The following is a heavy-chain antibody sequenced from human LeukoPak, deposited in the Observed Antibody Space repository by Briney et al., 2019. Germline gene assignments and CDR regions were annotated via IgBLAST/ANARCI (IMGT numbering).Heavy chain of an antibody. D-gene: IGHD6-6*01. CDR1: GFTFSNYT. CDR2: ISYDGHNK. V-gene: IGHV3-30-3*02. CDR3: AKQALEYSTSSSDY. J-gene: IGHJ4*02. Sequence: GGSLRLSCAASGFTFSNYTIHWVRQAPGKGLEWVAVISYDGHNKYYADSVKGRFTISRDKSKNTLSLQMNSLRAEDTAVYYCAKQALEYSTSSSDYWGQGTLVTVSS.